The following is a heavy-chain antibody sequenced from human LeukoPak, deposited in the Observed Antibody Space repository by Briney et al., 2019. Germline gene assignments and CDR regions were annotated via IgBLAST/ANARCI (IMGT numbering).Heavy chain of an antibody. CDR1: GYSFTSYW. J-gene: IGHJ4*02. Sequence: GESLKISCKGSGYSFTSYWIGWVRQMPGKGLEWMGIIYPGDSDIRYSPSFQGQVTISADKSISTAYLQWSSLKASDTAMYYCASTPRYSSGWYYFDYWGQGTLVTVSS. CDR2: IYPGDSDI. CDR3: ASTPRYSSGWYYFDY. D-gene: IGHD6-19*01. V-gene: IGHV5-51*01.